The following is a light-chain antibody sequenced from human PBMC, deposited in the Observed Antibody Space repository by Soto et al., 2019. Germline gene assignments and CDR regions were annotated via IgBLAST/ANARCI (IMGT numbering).Light chain of an antibody. CDR2: DVS. CDR3: SSYTSSSSNWV. V-gene: IGLV2-14*01. Sequence: QSALTQPASVSRSPGQSITISCTGTSSDVGGYNYVSWYQQHPGKAPKLMIYDVSNRPSGVSNRFSGSKSGNTASLTISGLQAEDEADYYCSSYTSSSSNWVFGGGTKLTVL. J-gene: IGLJ3*02. CDR1: SSDVGGYNY.